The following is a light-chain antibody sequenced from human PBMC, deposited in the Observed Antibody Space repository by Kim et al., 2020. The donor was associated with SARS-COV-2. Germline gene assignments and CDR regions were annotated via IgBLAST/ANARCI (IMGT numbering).Light chain of an antibody. CDR1: RSVSTC. CDR3: QQRHNSQLRT. V-gene: IGKV1-39*01. Sequence: SVGDGGTTGSRASRSVSTCLNGYQQKPGRAAKLLLYGASTLQSGVASRFCGSGSATAFILLISSLQPEDVVASYCQQRHNSQLRTFGRGTKVDIK. CDR2: GAS. J-gene: IGKJ4*01.